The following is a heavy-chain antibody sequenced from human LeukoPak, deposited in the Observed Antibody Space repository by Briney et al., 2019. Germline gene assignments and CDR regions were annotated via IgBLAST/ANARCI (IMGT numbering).Heavy chain of an antibody. CDR3: ARHRRTGHFDY. Sequence: PGGSLRLSCAASGFTFSSYSMNWVRQAPGKGLEWVSSISSSSSYIYYADSVKGRFTISRDNAKNSLYLQMNSLRAEDTAVYYCARHRRTGHFDYWGQGTLVIVSS. CDR2: ISSSSSYI. V-gene: IGHV3-21*01. J-gene: IGHJ4*02. CDR1: GFTFSSYS. D-gene: IGHD3-16*02.